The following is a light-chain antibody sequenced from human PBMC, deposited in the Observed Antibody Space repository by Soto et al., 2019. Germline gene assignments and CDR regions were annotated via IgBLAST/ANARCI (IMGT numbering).Light chain of an antibody. V-gene: IGLV2-23*01. J-gene: IGLJ3*02. Sequence: QSALTQPASVSGSPGQSITISCTGTSSDVGTYNLVSWYQQHPGKVPQLMIYGGNKRPSGVSNRFSGSRSGNTAPLTISGLQAEDEADYYCCSYAAGSTSPWVFGGGTKVPVL. CDR1: SSDVGTYNL. CDR3: CSYAAGSTSPWV. CDR2: GGN.